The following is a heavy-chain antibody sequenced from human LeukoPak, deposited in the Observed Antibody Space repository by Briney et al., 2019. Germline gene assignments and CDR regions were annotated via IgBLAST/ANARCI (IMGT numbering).Heavy chain of an antibody. CDR1: GYTFTGYY. CDR2: INPNSGGT. J-gene: IGHJ4*02. D-gene: IGHD3-9*01. V-gene: IGHV1-2*02. CDR3: ARDRRYFDWLVLFDY. Sequence: GASVKVSCKASGYTFTGYYTHWVRQAPGQGLEWMGWINPNSGGTNYAQKFQGRVTMTRDTSISTAYMELSRLRSDDTAVYYCARDRRYFDWLVLFDYWGQGTLVTVSS.